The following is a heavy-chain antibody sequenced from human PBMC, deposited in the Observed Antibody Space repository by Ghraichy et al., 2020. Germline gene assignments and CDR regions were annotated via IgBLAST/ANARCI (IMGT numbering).Heavy chain of an antibody. J-gene: IGHJ4*02. CDR1: GGSISSSSYY. Sequence: SETLSLTCPLSGGSISSSSYYWSWIRQPPGKGLEWIGSIYYSGSTHYNPSLKSRVTISVDTSKNLFSLKLSSVTAADTDVYYCARQETVYYDLVDYWGQGTLVTVSS. V-gene: IGHV4-39*01. CDR2: IYYSGST. D-gene: IGHD3-3*01. CDR3: ARQETVYYDLVDY.